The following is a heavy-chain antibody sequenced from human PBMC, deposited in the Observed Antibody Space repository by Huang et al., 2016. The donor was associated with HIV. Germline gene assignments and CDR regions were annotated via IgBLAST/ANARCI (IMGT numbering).Heavy chain of an antibody. CDR1: GGSIKSRNYY. CDR2: IYYSGSP. J-gene: IGHJ4*02. CDR3: ARRQGSGYYFYFDY. V-gene: IGHV4-39*01. D-gene: IGHD3-22*01. Sequence: QLQLQESGPGLVKPSDTLSLNCTISGGSIKSRNYYWGWVRKAPGKGLGWIVDIYYSGSPYYNPSVRGRVSLSVDTSKNQVTLKVNAVIAADTAVYYCARRQGSGYYFYFDYWGRGIPVTVSA.